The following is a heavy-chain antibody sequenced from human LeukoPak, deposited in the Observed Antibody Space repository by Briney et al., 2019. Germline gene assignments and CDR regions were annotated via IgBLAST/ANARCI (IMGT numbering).Heavy chain of an antibody. Sequence: GASVKVSCKASGYTFTRYYMHWVRQAPGQGREWMGIINPSGGATNYPQKFQGRVTMTRDTSTSTVYMELSSLRSEDTAVYYCARGISGWSLGIFDYWGQGTLVTVSS. J-gene: IGHJ4*02. CDR3: ARGISGWSLGIFDY. CDR1: GYTFTRYY. CDR2: INPSGGAT. V-gene: IGHV1-46*01. D-gene: IGHD6-19*01.